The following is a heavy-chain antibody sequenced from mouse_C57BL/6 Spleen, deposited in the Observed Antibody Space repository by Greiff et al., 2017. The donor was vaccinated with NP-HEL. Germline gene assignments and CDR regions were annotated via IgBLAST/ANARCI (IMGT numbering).Heavy chain of an antibody. J-gene: IGHJ2*01. CDR3: ARTYYSNYGYFDD. Sequence: EVQLQQSGPELVKPGASVKIPCKASGYTFTDYNMDWVKQSHGQSLEWIGDINPNNGGTIYNQKFKGKATLTVDKSSSTAYMELRSLTSEYTAVXYCARTYYSNYGYFDDWGPGTTLTVSS. D-gene: IGHD2-5*01. CDR1: GYTFTDYN. V-gene: IGHV1-18*01. CDR2: INPNNGGT.